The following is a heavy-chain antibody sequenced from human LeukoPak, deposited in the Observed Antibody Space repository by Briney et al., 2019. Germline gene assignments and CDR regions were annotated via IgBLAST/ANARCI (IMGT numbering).Heavy chain of an antibody. D-gene: IGHD3-3*02. J-gene: IGHJ4*02. V-gene: IGHV3-15*07. CDR3: TTGIRGD. Sequence: GGSLRLSCAASGFIVTNAWMNWVRQAPGKGLEWVGRIQSKTDGGKTDYAAPVKGRFSISRDDSKNTLYLQMNSLKTEDTAIYYCTTGIRGDWGQGTLVTVSS. CDR2: IQSKTDGGKT. CDR1: GFIVTNAW.